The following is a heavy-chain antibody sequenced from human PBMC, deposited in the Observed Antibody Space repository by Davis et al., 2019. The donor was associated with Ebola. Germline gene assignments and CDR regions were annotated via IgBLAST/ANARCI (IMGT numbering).Heavy chain of an antibody. CDR3: ARESTVTFYYYYGMDV. Sequence: GSLRLSCTVSGGSISSSSYYWGWIRQPPGKGLEWIGSIYYSGSTYYNPSLKSRVTISVDTSKNQFSLKLSSVTAADTAVYYCARESTVTFYYYYGMDVWGQGTTVTVSS. D-gene: IGHD4-17*01. CDR1: GGSISSSSYY. V-gene: IGHV4-39*07. CDR2: IYYSGST. J-gene: IGHJ6*02.